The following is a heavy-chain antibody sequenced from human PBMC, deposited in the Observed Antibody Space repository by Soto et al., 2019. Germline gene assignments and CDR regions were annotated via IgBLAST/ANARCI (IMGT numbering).Heavy chain of an antibody. CDR3: AREYIDFWSGYYRGRNYYYYYMDV. Sequence: HPGGSLRLSCAASGVTFSSYGMHWVRQAPGKGLEWVAVIWYDGSNKYYADSVKGRFTISRDNSKNTLYLQMNSLRAEDTAVYYCAREYIDFWSGYYRGRNYYYYYMDVWGKGTTVTVSS. CDR1: GVTFSSYG. CDR2: IWYDGSNK. V-gene: IGHV3-33*01. J-gene: IGHJ6*03. D-gene: IGHD3-3*01.